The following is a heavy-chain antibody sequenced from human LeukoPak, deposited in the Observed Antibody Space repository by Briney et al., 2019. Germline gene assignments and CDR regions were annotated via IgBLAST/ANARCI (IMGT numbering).Heavy chain of an antibody. D-gene: IGHD1-26*01. CDR2: IYHSGST. Sequence: SQTLSLTCTVSGGSISSGGYYWSWIRQPPGKGLEWIGYIYHSGSTYYNPSLKSRVTISVDRSKNQFSLKLCSVTAADTAVYYCARVLVGAQLGEFDYWGQGTLVTVSS. CDR3: ARVLVGAQLGEFDY. J-gene: IGHJ4*02. V-gene: IGHV4-30-2*01. CDR1: GGSISSGGYY.